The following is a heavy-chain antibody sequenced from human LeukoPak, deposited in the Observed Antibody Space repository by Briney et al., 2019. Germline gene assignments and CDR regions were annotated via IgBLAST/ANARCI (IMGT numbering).Heavy chain of an antibody. CDR2: IYPDDSDT. CDR3: ARLAYCSNDVCYSNYYYSMDV. D-gene: IGHD2-8*01. Sequence: GESLKISCKGSGYTISSYWIGWVRQMPGKGLEWMGIIYPDDSDTRYSPSFQGQVTISADKSISTAYLQWRSLKASDTAMYYCARLAYCSNDVCYSNYYYSMDVWGKGTTVTVSS. J-gene: IGHJ6*03. V-gene: IGHV5-51*01. CDR1: GYTISSYW.